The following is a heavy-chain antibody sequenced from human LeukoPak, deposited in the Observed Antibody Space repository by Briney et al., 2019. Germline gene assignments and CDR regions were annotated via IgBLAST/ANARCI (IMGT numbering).Heavy chain of an antibody. V-gene: IGHV3-74*01. CDR2: INIAGSVT. D-gene: IGHD2-2*01. Sequence: GGSLRLSCAASGFNFSNYWMHWVRQAPGKGLEWVSRINIAGSVTTYADSVKGRFTISRDNAKNSLYLQMNSLRAEDTAVYYCARGPGCSSPSCYRSRYYFDYWGQGTLVTVSS. CDR1: GFNFSNYW. J-gene: IGHJ4*02. CDR3: ARGPGCSSPSCYRSRYYFDY.